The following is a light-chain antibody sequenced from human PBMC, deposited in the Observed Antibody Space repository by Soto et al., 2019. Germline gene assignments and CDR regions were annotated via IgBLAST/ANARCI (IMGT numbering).Light chain of an antibody. V-gene: IGKV3D-15*01. Sequence: EIVVTQSPGTLSLSPGERATLSCRASQSVSSSYLAWYQQKPGQAPRLLIYDASTRATGIPARFSGSGSGTEFILTISSLQSEDFGVYYCQQYNNWPPITFGQGTRLEI. CDR1: QSVSSSY. J-gene: IGKJ5*01. CDR2: DAS. CDR3: QQYNNWPPIT.